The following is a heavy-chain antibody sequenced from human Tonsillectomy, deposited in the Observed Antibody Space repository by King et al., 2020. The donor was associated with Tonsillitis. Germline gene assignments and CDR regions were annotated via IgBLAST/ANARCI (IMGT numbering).Heavy chain of an antibody. CDR3: AGEGGLGDYYGSRISAIDY. CDR1: GLTFSSYD. D-gene: IGHD3-10*01. J-gene: IGHJ4*02. V-gene: IGHV3-30*04. Sequence: VQLVESGGGVVQPGRSLRLSCAASGLTFSSYDMHWVRQAPGKGLEWVAVISYDGRNKYYADSVKGRFTISRDNSKNTLYLQMNSLRAEDTAVYYCAGEGGLGDYYGSRISAIDYWGQGTLVTVSS. CDR2: ISYDGRNK.